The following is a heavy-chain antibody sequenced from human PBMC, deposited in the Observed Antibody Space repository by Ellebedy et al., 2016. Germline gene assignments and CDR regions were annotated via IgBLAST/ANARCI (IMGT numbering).Heavy chain of an antibody. CDR1: GYTFTSYY. CDR3: ARGGFGHIVVVTAMNY. CDR2: INPSGGST. J-gene: IGHJ4*02. V-gene: IGHV1-46*01. D-gene: IGHD2-21*02. Sequence: ASVKVSCXASGYTFTSYYMHWVRQAPGQGLEWMGIINPSGGSTSYAQKFQGRVTMTRDTSTSTVYMELSSLRSEDTAVYYCARGGFGHIVVVTAMNYWGQGTLVTVSS.